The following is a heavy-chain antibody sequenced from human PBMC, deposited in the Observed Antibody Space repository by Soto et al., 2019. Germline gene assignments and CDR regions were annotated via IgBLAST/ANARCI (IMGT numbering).Heavy chain of an antibody. CDR1: GFTFSSYA. J-gene: IGHJ4*02. D-gene: IGHD5-18*01. Sequence: GGSLRLSCAASGFTFSSYAMIWVRQAPGKGLEWVSAISGSGGSTYYADSVKGRFTISRDNSKNTLYLQMNSLRAEDTAVYYCAKGLGYSYGPSHYWGQGTLVTVSS. V-gene: IGHV3-23*01. CDR3: AKGLGYSYGPSHY. CDR2: ISGSGGST.